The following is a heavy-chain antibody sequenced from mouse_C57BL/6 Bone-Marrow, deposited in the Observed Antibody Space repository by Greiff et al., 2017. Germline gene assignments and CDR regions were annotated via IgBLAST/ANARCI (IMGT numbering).Heavy chain of an antibody. Sequence: EVQGVESGGGLVKPGGSLKLPCAASGFTFSSYAMSWVRQTPEKRLEWVATISDGGSYTYYPDNVKGRFTISRDNAKNNLYLQMSHLKSEDTAMYYCARTTVVVDFDYWGQGTTLTVSS. CDR3: ARTTVVVDFDY. CDR2: ISDGGSYT. V-gene: IGHV5-4*01. CDR1: GFTFSSYA. D-gene: IGHD1-1*01. J-gene: IGHJ2*01.